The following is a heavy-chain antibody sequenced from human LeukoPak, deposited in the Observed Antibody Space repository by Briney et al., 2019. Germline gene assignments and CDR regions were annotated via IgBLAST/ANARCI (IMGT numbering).Heavy chain of an antibody. CDR2: IYSGGST. CDR1: GFTFSSYE. J-gene: IGHJ3*02. CDR3: ARATRGAFDI. Sequence: GGSLRLSCAASGFTFSSYEMNWVRQAPGKGLEWVSVIYSGGSTYYADSVKGRFTISRDNSKNTLYLQMNSLRAEDTAVYYCARATRGAFDIWGQGTMVTVSS. V-gene: IGHV3-53*01.